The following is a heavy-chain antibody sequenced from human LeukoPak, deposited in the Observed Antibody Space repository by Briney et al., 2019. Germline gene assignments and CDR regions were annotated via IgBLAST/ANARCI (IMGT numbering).Heavy chain of an antibody. CDR1: GFTFSSYA. J-gene: IGHJ4*02. CDR3: AKDLIPLYYYGSGSLVDY. D-gene: IGHD3-10*01. Sequence: GGSLRLSCAASGFTFSSYAMSWVRQAPGKGLEWASAISGSGGSTYYADSVKGRFTISRDNSKNTLYLQMNSLRAEDTAVYYCAKDLIPLYYYGSGSLVDYWGQGALVTVSS. CDR2: ISGSGGST. V-gene: IGHV3-23*01.